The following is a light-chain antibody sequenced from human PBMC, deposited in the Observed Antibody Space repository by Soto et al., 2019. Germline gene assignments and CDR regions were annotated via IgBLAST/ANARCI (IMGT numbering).Light chain of an antibody. CDR3: AVWDDSLKGWA. CDR2: SFS. CDR1: SSNIGSNP. V-gene: IGLV1-44*01. Sequence: QSALTQPPSASGTPGQRVTISCSGSSSNIGSNPVTWYQQLPGTAPKVLMYSFSQRPSGVPDRFSGSRSGTSASLAISGLQSEDEAEYHCAVWDDSLKGWAFGGGTKVTVL. J-gene: IGLJ3*02.